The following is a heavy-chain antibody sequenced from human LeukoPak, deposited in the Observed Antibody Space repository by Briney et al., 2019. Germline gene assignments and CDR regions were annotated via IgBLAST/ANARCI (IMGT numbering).Heavy chain of an antibody. CDR1: GFTFSSYG. J-gene: IGHJ4*02. CDR2: IWYDGRNK. V-gene: IGHV3-33*06. Sequence: PGGSLRLSCAASGFTFSSYGMHWVRQAPGKGLEWVAVIWYDGRNKYYADSVKGRFTISRDNSKNTLYLQMNSLRAEDTAVYYCAKVRRGYSYGPPLDYWGQGTLVTVSS. D-gene: IGHD5-18*01. CDR3: AKVRRGYSYGPPLDY.